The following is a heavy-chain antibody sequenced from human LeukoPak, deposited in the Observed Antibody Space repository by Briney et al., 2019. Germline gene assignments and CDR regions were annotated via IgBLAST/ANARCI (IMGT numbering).Heavy chain of an antibody. CDR1: GFTFSSYS. J-gene: IGHJ3*02. D-gene: IGHD3-22*01. Sequence: GGSLRLSCAASGFTFSSYSMNWVRQAPGKGLEWVSSISSSSSYIYYADSVKGRFTISRDNAKNSLYLQMNSLRAEDTAVYYCARVREPSSSGYELTDAFDIWGQGTMVTVSS. CDR3: ARVREPSSSGYELTDAFDI. CDR2: ISSSSSYI. V-gene: IGHV3-21*01.